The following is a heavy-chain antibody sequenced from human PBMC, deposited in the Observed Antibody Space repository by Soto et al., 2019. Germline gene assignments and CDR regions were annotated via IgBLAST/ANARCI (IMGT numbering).Heavy chain of an antibody. V-gene: IGHV3-23*01. Sequence: EVQMLESGGGLVQPGGSLRLSCVASGFTFGRFGMSWVRQAAGKGLEWVSGISNSGSGTYYADSMKGRFTISRDNAKNTLYLQMSSLRGEDTALYYCSRSSPASDYWGQGTLVTFSS. CDR2: ISNSGSGT. J-gene: IGHJ4*02. CDR3: SRSSPASDY. CDR1: GFTFGRFG.